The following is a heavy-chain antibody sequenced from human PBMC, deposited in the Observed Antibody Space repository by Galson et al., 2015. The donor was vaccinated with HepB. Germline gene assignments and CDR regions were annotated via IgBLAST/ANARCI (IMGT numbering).Heavy chain of an antibody. J-gene: IGHJ5*02. D-gene: IGHD1-1*01. V-gene: IGHV1-69*13. CDR3: AREGHNWNDGENWFDP. CDR2: IIPIFGTA. CDR1: GGTFSSYA. Sequence: SVKVSCKASGGTFSSYAISWVRQAPGQGLEWMGGIIPIFGTANYAQKFQGRVTITADESTSTAHMELSSLRSEDTAVYYCAREGHNWNDGENWFDPWGQGTLVTVSS.